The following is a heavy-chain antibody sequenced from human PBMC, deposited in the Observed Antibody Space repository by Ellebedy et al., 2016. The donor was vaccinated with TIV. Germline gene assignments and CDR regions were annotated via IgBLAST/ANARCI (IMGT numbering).Heavy chain of an antibody. CDR3: ARGDFPRLEFGFDV. CDR1: GFNASSTY. Sequence: PGGSLRLSCAASGFNASSTYMNWVRQAPGKGLEWISVLYAGGTPYYADSVNGRFTISRDISKNILYLQMSSLTSEDTAIYYCARGDFPRLEFGFDVWGPGTLVAVSS. CDR2: LYAGGTP. D-gene: IGHD3-10*01. J-gene: IGHJ4*02. V-gene: IGHV3-53*01.